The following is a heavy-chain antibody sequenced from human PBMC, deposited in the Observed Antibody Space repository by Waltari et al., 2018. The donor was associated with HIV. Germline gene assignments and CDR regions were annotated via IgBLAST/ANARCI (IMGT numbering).Heavy chain of an antibody. CDR2: INNIGTT. V-gene: IGHV4-34*01. CDR1: GGSFDEYY. CDR3: ARTYKRITLFEIIRELSWFDP. D-gene: IGHD1-7*01. J-gene: IGHJ5*02. Sequence: QVQLQQWGAGLLKPSETLSLTCAIYGGSFDEYYWAWIRQTPEKGLEWPGDINNIGTTTYHPSLKSRVTVSIDTSKNQFSLNLRSVTAADTAVYYCARTYKRITLFEIIRELSWFDPWGQGTLVTVSS.